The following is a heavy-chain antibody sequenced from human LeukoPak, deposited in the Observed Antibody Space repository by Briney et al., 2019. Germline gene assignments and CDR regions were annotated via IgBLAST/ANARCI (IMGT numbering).Heavy chain of an antibody. CDR2: IYPGDSDT. J-gene: IGHJ3*02. Sequence: GESLKISCKGSGYSFISYWIGWVRQMPGKGLEWMGIIYPGDSDTRYSPSFQGQVTISADKSISTAYLRWSSLKASDTAMYYCASLPSYGSGDDAFNIWGQGTMVTVSS. CDR1: GYSFISYW. CDR3: ASLPSYGSGDDAFNI. V-gene: IGHV5-51*01. D-gene: IGHD3-10*01.